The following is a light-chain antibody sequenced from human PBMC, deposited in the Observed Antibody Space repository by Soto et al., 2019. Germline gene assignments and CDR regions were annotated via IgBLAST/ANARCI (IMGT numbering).Light chain of an antibody. Sequence: QSVLTQPSLVSGAPGQRVTISCTGGSSNIGAGYDVHWYQQLPGTAPKLLIYGNSNRPSGVPDRFSGSKSGTSASLAITGLQAEDEADYYCQSYDSSLSGYVFGTGTKITVL. J-gene: IGLJ1*01. CDR1: SSNIGAGYD. V-gene: IGLV1-40*01. CDR3: QSYDSSLSGYV. CDR2: GNS.